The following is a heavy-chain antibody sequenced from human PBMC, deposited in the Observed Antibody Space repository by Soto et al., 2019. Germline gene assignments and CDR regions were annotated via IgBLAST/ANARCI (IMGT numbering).Heavy chain of an antibody. CDR3: ASALYYYDSSGGGGFDY. D-gene: IGHD3-22*01. V-gene: IGHV3-33*01. J-gene: IGHJ4*02. CDR1: GFTFSSYG. Sequence: PGGSLRLSCAASGFTFSSYGMHWVRQAPGKGLEWVAVIWYDGSNKYYADSVKGRFTISRDNSKNTLYLQMNSLRAEDTAVYYCASALYYYDSSGGGGFDYWGQGTLVTVSS. CDR2: IWYDGSNK.